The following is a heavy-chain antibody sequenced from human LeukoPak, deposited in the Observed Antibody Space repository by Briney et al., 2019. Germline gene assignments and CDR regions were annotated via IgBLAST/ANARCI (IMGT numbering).Heavy chain of an antibody. Sequence: GRSLRPSCAASGFTFDDYAMYWVRQAPGKGLEWVSGISWNSGTIGYADSVKGRFTISRDNSKNTLYLQMNSLRAEDTAVYYCARGRFSYDNTGYSSFYYWGQGTLVTVSS. V-gene: IGHV3-9*01. CDR3: ARGRFSYDNTGYSSFYY. D-gene: IGHD3-22*01. CDR1: GFTFDDYA. CDR2: ISWNSGTI. J-gene: IGHJ4*02.